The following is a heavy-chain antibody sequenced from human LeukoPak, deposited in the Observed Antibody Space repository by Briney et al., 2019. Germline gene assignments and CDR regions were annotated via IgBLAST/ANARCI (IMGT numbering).Heavy chain of an antibody. V-gene: IGHV4-59*05. Sequence: PSETLSLTCTVSGGSISSYYWSWIRQPPGKGLEWIGSIYYSGSTYYNPSLKSRVTISVDTSKNQFSLKLSSVTAADTAVYYCARSPYYDSSGYYILHTYDYWGQGTLVTVSS. CDR3: ARSPYYDSSGYYILHTYDY. D-gene: IGHD3-22*01. CDR1: GGSISSYY. J-gene: IGHJ4*02. CDR2: IYYSGST.